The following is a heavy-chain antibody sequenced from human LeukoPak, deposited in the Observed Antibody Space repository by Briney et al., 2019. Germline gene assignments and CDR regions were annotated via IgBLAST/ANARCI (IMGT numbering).Heavy chain of an antibody. CDR3: ARDQSMVRGVTTLDY. V-gene: IGHV1-18*01. CDR2: ISAYNGNT. Sequence: ASVKVSCKASGYTFTSYGISWVRQAPGQGLEWMGWISAYNGNTNYAQKLQGRVTMTTDTSTSTAYMDLRSLRSDDTAVYYCARDQSMVRGVTTLDYWGQGTPVTVSS. J-gene: IGHJ4*02. D-gene: IGHD3-10*01. CDR1: GYTFTSYG.